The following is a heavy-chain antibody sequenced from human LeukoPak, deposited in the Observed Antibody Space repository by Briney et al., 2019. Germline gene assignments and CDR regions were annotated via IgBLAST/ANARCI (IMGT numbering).Heavy chain of an antibody. J-gene: IGHJ4*02. D-gene: IGHD6-13*01. V-gene: IGHV1-46*03. CDR2: INPSGGST. CDR1: GYTFTSYY. CDR3: ARGLSLQAAAGTSLFDY. Sequence: ASVKVSCKASGYTFTSYYMHWVRQAPGQGLEWMGIINPSGGSTSYAQKFQGRVTMTRDTSTSTVYMELSSLRSEDTAVYYCARGLSLQAAAGTSLFDYWGQGTLVTVSS.